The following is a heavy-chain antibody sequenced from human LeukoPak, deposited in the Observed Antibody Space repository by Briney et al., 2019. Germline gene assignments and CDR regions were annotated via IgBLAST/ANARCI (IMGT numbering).Heavy chain of an antibody. CDR2: IIPIFSTA. D-gene: IGHD3-9*01. V-gene: IGHV1-69*13. CDR3: ARGSGGPRYFDWLLSY. CDR1: GGTFSSYA. Sequence: SVKVSCKASGGTFSSYAISWVRQAPGQGLEWMGGIIPIFSTANYAQKFQGRVTITADESTSTAYMELSSLRSEDTAVYYCARGSGGPRYFDWLLSYWGQGTLVTASS. J-gene: IGHJ4*02.